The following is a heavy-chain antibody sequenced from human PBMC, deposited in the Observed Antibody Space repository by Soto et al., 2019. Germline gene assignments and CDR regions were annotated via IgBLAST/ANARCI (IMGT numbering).Heavy chain of an antibody. D-gene: IGHD6-19*01. CDR1: GYTFTSYG. Sequence: ASVKVSCKASGYTFTSYGISWVRQAPGQGLEWMGWISAYNGNTNYAQKLQGRVTMTTDTSTSTAYMELRSLRSDDTAVYYCARAPIAVAGTGYYYCGMDVWGQGTTVTVSS. V-gene: IGHV1-18*01. J-gene: IGHJ6*02. CDR3: ARAPIAVAGTGYYYCGMDV. CDR2: ISAYNGNT.